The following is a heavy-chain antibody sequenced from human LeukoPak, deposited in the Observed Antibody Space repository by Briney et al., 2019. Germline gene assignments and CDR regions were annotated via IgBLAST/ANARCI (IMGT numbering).Heavy chain of an antibody. Sequence: PGRSLTLSCTASGFTFCDSAMSWVRQAPGKRLEWVGFIRRKAYRGTTKYAASVKGRFTISRDDSKSIAYRQTNSLKTEDTAVYYCTSVYDTSAYYHSGVDYWGQGTLVTVSS. CDR1: GFTFCDSA. J-gene: IGHJ4*02. CDR2: IRRKAYRGTT. CDR3: TSVYDTSAYYHSGVDY. V-gene: IGHV3-49*04. D-gene: IGHD3-22*01.